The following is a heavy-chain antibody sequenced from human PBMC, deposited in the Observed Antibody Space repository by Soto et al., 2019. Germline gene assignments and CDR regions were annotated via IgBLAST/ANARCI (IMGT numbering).Heavy chain of an antibody. CDR3: ARDVGTIGYAFDI. D-gene: IGHD7-27*01. V-gene: IGHV1-69*13. CDR2: IIPIFGTA. Sequence: SVKVSCKASGGTFSSYAISWVRQAPGQGLEWMGGIIPIFGTANYAQKFQGRVTITADESTSAAYMELSSLRSEDTAVYYCARDVGTIGYAFDIWGQGTMVTVSS. J-gene: IGHJ3*02. CDR1: GGTFSSYA.